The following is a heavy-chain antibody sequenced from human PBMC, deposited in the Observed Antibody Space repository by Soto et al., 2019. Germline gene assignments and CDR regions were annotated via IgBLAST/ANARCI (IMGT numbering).Heavy chain of an antibody. J-gene: IGHJ4*02. Sequence: VASVKVSCKASGGTFSSYAISWVRQAPGQGLEWMGGIIPIFGTANYAQKFQGRVTITADKSTSTAYMELSSLRSEDTAVYYCARRDSLYYFDYWGQGTLVTVSS. D-gene: IGHD3-16*01. CDR3: ARRDSLYYFDY. CDR1: GGTFSSYA. V-gene: IGHV1-69*06. CDR2: IIPIFGTA.